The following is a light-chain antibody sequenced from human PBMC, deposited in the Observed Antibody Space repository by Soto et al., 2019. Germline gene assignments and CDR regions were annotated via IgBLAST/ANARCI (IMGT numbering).Light chain of an antibody. CDR3: SSYADSNNFEV. CDR2: EVS. V-gene: IGLV2-8*01. Sequence: QSALTQPPSASGSPGQSVTISCTGTSSDVGGYNYVSWYQQHPGKAPKLMIYEVSKRPSGVPDRFSGSKSGNTASLTVSGLQAEDEADYYCSSYADSNNFEVFGTGTKLTVL. J-gene: IGLJ1*01. CDR1: SSDVGGYNY.